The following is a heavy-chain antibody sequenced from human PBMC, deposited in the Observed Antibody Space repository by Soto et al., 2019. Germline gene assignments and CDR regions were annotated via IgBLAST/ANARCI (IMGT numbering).Heavy chain of an antibody. V-gene: IGHV4-61*01. CDR1: GGSVSSGSYY. CDR2: IYYSGST. CDR3: AGAPDNCSGGSCYRGWFDP. D-gene: IGHD2-15*01. Sequence: SETRSLTCTVSGGSVSSGSYYWSWIRQPPGKGLEWIGYIYYSGSTNYNPSLKSRVTISVDTSKNQFSLKLSSVTAADTAVYYCAGAPDNCSGGSCYRGWFDPWGQGTLVTVSS. J-gene: IGHJ5*02.